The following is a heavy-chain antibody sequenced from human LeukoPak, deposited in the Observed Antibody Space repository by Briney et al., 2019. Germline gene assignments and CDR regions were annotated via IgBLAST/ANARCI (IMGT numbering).Heavy chain of an antibody. Sequence: GGSLRLSCAASGFTFSSYWMPWVRHAPGKGLVWVSRINSDGSSTSYADSVKGRFTISRDNAKNTLYLQMNSLRAEDTAVYYCAKAYDSSGYYPPYFDYWGQGTLVTVSS. CDR2: INSDGSST. D-gene: IGHD3-22*01. CDR3: AKAYDSSGYYPPYFDY. CDR1: GFTFSSYW. V-gene: IGHV3-74*01. J-gene: IGHJ4*02.